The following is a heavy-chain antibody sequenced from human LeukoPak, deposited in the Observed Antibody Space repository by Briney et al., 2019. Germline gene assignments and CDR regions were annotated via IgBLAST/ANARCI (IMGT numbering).Heavy chain of an antibody. J-gene: IGHJ4*02. CDR1: GFTFSSYW. V-gene: IGHV3-74*01. CDR3: ARDLCSGGSCYFDY. Sequence: GGSLRLSCAASGFTFSSYWMHWVRQAPGKGLVWVSRINSDGSSTNYADSVKGRFTILRDNAKNTLYLQMNSLRAEDTAMYYCARDLCSGGSCYFDYWGQGTLVTVSS. D-gene: IGHD2-15*01. CDR2: INSDGSST.